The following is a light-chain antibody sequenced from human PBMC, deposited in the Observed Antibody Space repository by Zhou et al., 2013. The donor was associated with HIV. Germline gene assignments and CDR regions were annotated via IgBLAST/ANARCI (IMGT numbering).Light chain of an antibody. Sequence: IVLTQSPGTLSLSPGERATLSCRASQSVSSSHLAWYAQKPGQVPRLVIYDVSSRATGIPDRFSGSGSGTDFTLTITRLEPEDFAVYYCQQYDSSIPTFGQGTKVEIK. J-gene: IGKJ1*01. CDR3: QQYDSSIPT. CDR1: QSVSSSH. V-gene: IGKV3-20*01. CDR2: DVS.